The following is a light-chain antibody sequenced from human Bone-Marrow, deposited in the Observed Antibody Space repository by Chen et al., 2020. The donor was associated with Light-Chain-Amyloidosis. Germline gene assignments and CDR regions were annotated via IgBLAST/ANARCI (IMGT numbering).Light chain of an antibody. V-gene: IGLV2-14*03. CDR2: DVT. Sequence: QSALTQPASVSASPGQSITISCTGTSTDIGAYDYVSWYQQQPGTGPELLICDVTNRPSGVSARFSGSRAGNTASLTIHELQAEDEADYYCCSYTTTGTRIFGGGTKVTVL. CDR1: STDIGAYDY. J-gene: IGLJ1*01. CDR3: CSYTTTGTRI.